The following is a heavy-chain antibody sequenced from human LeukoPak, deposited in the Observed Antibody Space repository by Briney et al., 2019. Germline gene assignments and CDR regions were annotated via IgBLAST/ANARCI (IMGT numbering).Heavy chain of an antibody. CDR1: GFTFRSYA. D-gene: IGHD2/OR15-2a*01. J-gene: IGHJ4*02. CDR3: AKDQSRDYFRGADY. Sequence: GGSLRLSCAASGFTFRSYAMSWVRQAPGKGLEWVSAIRGDGATKFYADSVKGRFTVSRDNSKNTVYLQMNSLRAEDTAVYYCAKDQSRDYFRGADYWGQGTLVTVSS. V-gene: IGHV3-23*01. CDR2: IRGDGATK.